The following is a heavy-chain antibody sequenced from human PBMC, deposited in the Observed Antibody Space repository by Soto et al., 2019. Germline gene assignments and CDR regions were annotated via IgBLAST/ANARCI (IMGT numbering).Heavy chain of an antibody. J-gene: IGHJ3*02. CDR1: GYTFTSYA. CDR2: INAGNGNT. Sequence: GASVKVSCKASGYTFTSYAMHWVRQAPGQRLEWMGWINAGNGNTKYSQKFQGRVTITRDTSASTAYMELSSLRSEDTAVYYCARVVPAAMTDAFDIWAQGTMVTVSS. D-gene: IGHD2-2*01. V-gene: IGHV1-3*01. CDR3: ARVVPAAMTDAFDI.